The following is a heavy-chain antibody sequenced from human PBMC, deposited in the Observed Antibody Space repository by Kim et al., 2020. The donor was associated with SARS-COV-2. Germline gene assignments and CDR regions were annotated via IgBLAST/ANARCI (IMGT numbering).Heavy chain of an antibody. CDR2: INHSGST. D-gene: IGHD3-9*01. V-gene: IGHV4-34*01. Sequence: SETLSLTCAVYGGSFSGYYWSRIRQPPGKGLEWIGEINHSGSTNYNPSLKSRVTISVDTSKNQFSLKLSSVTAADTAVYYCARGLGYDILTGYYSDYWGQGTLVTVSS. CDR3: ARGLGYDILTGYYSDY. J-gene: IGHJ4*02. CDR1: GGSFSGYY.